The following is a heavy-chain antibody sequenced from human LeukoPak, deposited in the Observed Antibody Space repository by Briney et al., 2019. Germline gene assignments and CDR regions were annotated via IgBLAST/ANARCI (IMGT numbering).Heavy chain of an antibody. V-gene: IGHV4-4*07. J-gene: IGHJ5*02. Sequence: YPSETLSLTCSVPGASISSNYWSWIRQPAGKGLKWIGRIYNSGSINYNTNYNPSLNSRATMSVDTSKKHFSLKLNSVTAADTAVYFCARAIWYGSGTTAFDPWGQGTLVTVSS. CDR1: GASISSNY. CDR3: ARAIWYGSGTTAFDP. CDR2: IYNSGSI. D-gene: IGHD3-10*01.